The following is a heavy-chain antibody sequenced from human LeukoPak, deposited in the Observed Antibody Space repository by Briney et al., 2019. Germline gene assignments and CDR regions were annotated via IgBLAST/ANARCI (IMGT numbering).Heavy chain of an antibody. CDR1: GYTFTSYG. CDR2: ISAYNGNT. CDR3: ARGQFSFIAAAGTFDY. J-gene: IGHJ4*02. D-gene: IGHD6-13*01. Sequence: GASVKVSCKASGYTFTSYGISWVRQAPGQGLEWMGWISAYNGNTNYAQKLQGRVTMTTDTSTSTAYMELRSLRSDDTAVYYCARGQFSFIAAAGTFDYWGQGTLVTVSS. V-gene: IGHV1-18*01.